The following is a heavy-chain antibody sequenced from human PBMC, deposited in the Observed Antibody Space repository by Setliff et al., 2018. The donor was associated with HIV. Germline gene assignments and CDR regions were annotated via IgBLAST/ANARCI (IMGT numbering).Heavy chain of an antibody. D-gene: IGHD3-10*01. J-gene: IGHJ6*03. V-gene: IGHV3-23*03. Sequence: GGSLRLSCAGSGFTFSSHWMSWVRQAPGKGLEWVSTIYSGDRSTYYGDSVKGRFTISRDNSKNTVYLQMNSLRAEDTAVYYCAKALRDGSSTYFHYSYFMDVWGKGATVTVSS. CDR3: AKALRDGSSTYFHYSYFMDV. CDR1: GFTFSSHW. CDR2: IYSGDRST.